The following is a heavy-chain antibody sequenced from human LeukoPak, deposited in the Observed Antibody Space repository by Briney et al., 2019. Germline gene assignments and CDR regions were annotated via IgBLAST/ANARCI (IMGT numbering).Heavy chain of an antibody. CDR1: GSSFTNYW. V-gene: IGHV5-51*01. CDR2: IYPGDSDT. J-gene: IGHJ6*03. CDR3: ARQGGGSSGWHKEHYYYYYMDV. D-gene: IGHD6-19*01. Sequence: GESLKISCKGSGSSFTNYWIGWVRQMPGKGLEWMGIIYPGDSDTRYSPSFQGQVTISADKSISTAYLQWSSLKASDTAIYYCARQGGGSSGWHKEHYYYYYMDVWGKGTTVIVSS.